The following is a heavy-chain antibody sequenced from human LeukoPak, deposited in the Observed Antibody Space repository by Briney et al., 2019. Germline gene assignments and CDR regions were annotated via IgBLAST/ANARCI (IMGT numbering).Heavy chain of an antibody. Sequence: SETLSLTCTVSGYSISSGYYWGWIRQPPGKGLEWIGSIYHSGSTYYNPSLKSRVTISVDTSKNQFSLKLSSVTAADTAVYYCARIHPLYSSSFTAFDIWGQGTMVTVSS. J-gene: IGHJ3*02. CDR1: GYSISSGYY. D-gene: IGHD6-6*01. V-gene: IGHV4-38-2*02. CDR2: IYHSGST. CDR3: ARIHPLYSSSFTAFDI.